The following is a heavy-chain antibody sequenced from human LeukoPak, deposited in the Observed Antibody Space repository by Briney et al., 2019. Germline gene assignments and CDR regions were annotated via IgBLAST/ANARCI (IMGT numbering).Heavy chain of an antibody. Sequence: SETLSLTCTVSGGSISSYYWSWIRQPPGKGLEWIGYIYYSGSTNYNPSLKSRVTISVDTSKNQFSLKLSSVAAADTAVYYCAGGHRTYDSSGALDYWGQGTLVTVSS. J-gene: IGHJ4*02. CDR3: AGGHRTYDSSGALDY. D-gene: IGHD3-22*01. CDR2: IYYSGST. V-gene: IGHV4-59*01. CDR1: GGSISSYY.